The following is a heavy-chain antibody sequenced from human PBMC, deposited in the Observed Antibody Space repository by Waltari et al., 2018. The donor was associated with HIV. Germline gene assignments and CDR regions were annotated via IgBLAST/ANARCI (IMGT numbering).Heavy chain of an antibody. V-gene: IGHV3-23*01. CDR2: IRGGGET. Sequence: QLLDSGGGLVEPGGSMRLSLAASGFLFTDFAMDWVRQAPGKGLEWVSAIRGGGETFYADSVKGRFTISRDNSKNTLYLQMNSLRADDAAVYYCVKDSGRAADVFDLWGQGTMVTVSS. J-gene: IGHJ3*01. CDR1: GFLFTDFA. D-gene: IGHD3-10*01. CDR3: VKDSGRAADVFDL.